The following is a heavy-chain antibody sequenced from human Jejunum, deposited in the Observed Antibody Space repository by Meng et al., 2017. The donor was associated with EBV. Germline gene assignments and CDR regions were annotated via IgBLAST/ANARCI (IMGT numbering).Heavy chain of an antibody. CDR3: ARGGPDFGDYVPFDY. Sequence: QLAESGSGLVKPSQTLSLTCAVSGDSITRGAYLWSWIRQPPGKGLEWIGNIYHIGSTYYNPSLKSRVTISVDRSKNQFSLKLTSVTAADTAVYYCARGGPDFGDYVPFDYWGQGTLVTVSS. CDR2: IYHIGST. D-gene: IGHD4-17*01. V-gene: IGHV4-30-2*01. CDR1: GDSITRGAYL. J-gene: IGHJ4*02.